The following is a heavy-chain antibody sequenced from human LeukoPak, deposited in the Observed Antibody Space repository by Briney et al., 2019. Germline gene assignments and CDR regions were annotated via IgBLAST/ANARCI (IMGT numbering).Heavy chain of an antibody. CDR3: AREGEVAAFDAFDI. J-gene: IGHJ3*02. D-gene: IGHD6-19*01. V-gene: IGHV3-13*04. Sequence: LSGGSLRLSCAASGFTFSSYDMHWVRQATGKGLEWVSGIGTAGDTYYPGSVKGRFTISRENAKNSLYLQMNSLRAEDTAVYYCAREGEVAAFDAFDIWGQGTMVTVSS. CDR2: IGTAGDT. CDR1: GFTFSSYD.